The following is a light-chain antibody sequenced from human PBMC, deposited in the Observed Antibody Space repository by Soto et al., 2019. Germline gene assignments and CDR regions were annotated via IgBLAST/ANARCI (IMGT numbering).Light chain of an antibody. CDR1: SSDVGGHNF. CDR3: SSYAGSGVIYV. V-gene: IGLV2-8*01. J-gene: IGLJ1*01. CDR2: EVS. Sequence: QSALTQPPSASGSPGQSVTFSCTGTSSDVGGHNFVSWYQHHPGKAPKLLIFEVSKRPSGVPDRFSGSKSGNTASLTVSGRQAEDEADYYCSSYAGSGVIYVFGTGTKLTVL.